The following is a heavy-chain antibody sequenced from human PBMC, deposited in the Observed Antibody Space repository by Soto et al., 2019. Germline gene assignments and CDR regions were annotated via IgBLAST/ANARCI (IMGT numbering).Heavy chain of an antibody. J-gene: IGHJ4*02. D-gene: IGHD5-12*01. CDR1: GFTFSSYS. Sequence: GGSLRLSCAASGFTFSSYSMNWVRQAPGKGLEWVSYISSSSSTIYYADSVKGRFTISRDNAKNSLYLQMNSLRAEDTAVYYCARDEQQLVRLGYSGYDFGYWGQGTLVTVSS. CDR3: ARDEQQLVRLGYSGYDFGY. CDR2: ISSSSSTI. V-gene: IGHV3-48*01.